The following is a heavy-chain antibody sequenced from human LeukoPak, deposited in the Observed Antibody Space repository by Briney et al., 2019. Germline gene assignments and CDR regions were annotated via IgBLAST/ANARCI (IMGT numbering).Heavy chain of an antibody. J-gene: IGHJ6*03. D-gene: IGHD2-15*01. Sequence: ASVKVSCKASGYTFTSYDINWVRQATGQGLEWMGWMNPNSGNTGYAQKFQGRVTITRNTSISTAYMELSSLRAEDTAVYYCARVPSFYYYYYMDVWGKGTTVTISS. CDR3: ARVPSFYYYYYMDV. CDR1: GYTFTSYD. V-gene: IGHV1-8*03. CDR2: MNPNSGNT.